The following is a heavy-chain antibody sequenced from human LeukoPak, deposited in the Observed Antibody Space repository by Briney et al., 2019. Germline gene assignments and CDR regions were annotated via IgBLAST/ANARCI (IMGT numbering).Heavy chain of an antibody. CDR2: ISRSSRHV. Sequence: GGSLRLSCAASGFTFSDYSMNWVRQAPGKGLEWVSSISRSSRHVYYAGSVKGRFTISRDNAKNSLYLQMNSLRAEDTAVYYCAKDHCGSCKGDAFDIWGQGTMVTVSS. V-gene: IGHV3-21*04. D-gene: IGHD2-15*01. CDR1: GFTFSDYS. J-gene: IGHJ3*02. CDR3: AKDHCGSCKGDAFDI.